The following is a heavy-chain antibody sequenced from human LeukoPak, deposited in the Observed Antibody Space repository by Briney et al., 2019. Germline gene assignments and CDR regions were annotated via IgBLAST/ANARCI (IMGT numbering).Heavy chain of an antibody. D-gene: IGHD3-22*01. CDR1: GFTFSTYA. CDR3: ANDGAYYDSSTDAFDI. Sequence: GGSLRLSCAASGFTFSTYAMSWVRQAPGKGLEWVSTVSSSGGSTYYADSVKGRFTISRDNSKNTLYLQMNSLRAEDTAVYYCANDGAYYDSSTDAFDIWGQGTMVTVSS. CDR2: VSSSGGST. V-gene: IGHV3-23*01. J-gene: IGHJ3*02.